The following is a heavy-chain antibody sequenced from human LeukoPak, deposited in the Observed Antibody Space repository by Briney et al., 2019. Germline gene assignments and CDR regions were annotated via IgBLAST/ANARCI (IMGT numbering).Heavy chain of an antibody. CDR3: AGGYAFDV. CDR2: TYYRSQWKN. V-gene: IGHV6-1*01. Sequence: SQTLSLTCAISGDSVSNNNYAWNWIRQSPSRGLEWLRRTYYRSQWKNDYARSVMSRISVDSDTSKNQFSLNLRSVSADDTAVYYCAGGYAFDVWGQGTIVTVSS. J-gene: IGHJ3*01. CDR1: GDSVSNNNYA.